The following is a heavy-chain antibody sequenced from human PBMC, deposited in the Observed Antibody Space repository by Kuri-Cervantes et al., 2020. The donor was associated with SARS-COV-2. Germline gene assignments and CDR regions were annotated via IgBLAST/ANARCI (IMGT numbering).Heavy chain of an antibody. CDR2: ISGTGGGT. D-gene: IGHD2-21*01. V-gene: IGHV3-23*01. J-gene: IGHJ4*02. CDR3: AKDRDNTGGPYFFED. CDR1: GLTFTSYA. Sequence: GGSLRPSCALSGLTFTSYAMNWVRQAPGNGLEWVSGISGTGGGTYYAHSVKGRFTISRANSKNMLYMEMKSLRVEDTAVYYCAKDRDNTGGPYFFEDWGQGTLVTVSS.